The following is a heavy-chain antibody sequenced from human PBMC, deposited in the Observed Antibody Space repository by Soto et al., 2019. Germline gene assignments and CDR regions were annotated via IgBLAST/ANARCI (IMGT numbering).Heavy chain of an antibody. Sequence: EVQLVESGGGLVQPGGSLRLSCAASGFTFSSYWMSWVRQAPGKGLEWVANIKQDGSEKYYVDSVKGRFTISRDNAKNSPYLQMNSLRAEDTAVYYCARSIAARLNWFDPWGQGTLLTFSS. V-gene: IGHV3-7*01. D-gene: IGHD6-6*01. CDR3: ARSIAARLNWFDP. J-gene: IGHJ5*02. CDR2: IKQDGSEK. CDR1: GFTFSSYW.